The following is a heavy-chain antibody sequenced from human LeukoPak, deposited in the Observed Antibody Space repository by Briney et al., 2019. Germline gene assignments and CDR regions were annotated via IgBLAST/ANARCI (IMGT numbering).Heavy chain of an antibody. CDR2: INHSGST. CDR3: ARVHITMVRGVIITYYFDY. V-gene: IGHV4-34*01. J-gene: IGHJ4*02. D-gene: IGHD3-10*01. Sequence: SETLSLTCAVYGGSFSGYYWSWIRQPPGKGPEWIGEINHSGSTNYNPSLKSRVTISVDTSKNQFSLKLSSVTAADTAVYYCARVHITMVRGVIITYYFDYWGQGTLVTVSS. CDR1: GGSFSGYY.